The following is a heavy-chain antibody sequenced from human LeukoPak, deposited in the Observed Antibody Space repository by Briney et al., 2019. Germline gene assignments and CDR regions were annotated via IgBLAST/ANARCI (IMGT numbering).Heavy chain of an antibody. V-gene: IGHV3-23*01. Sequence: GGSLRLSCAASGFTFGSYAMSWVRQAPGKGLERVSAISGSGGSTYYADSVKGRFTISRDNSKNTLSLQMNSLRAEDTAVYYCAKVNIVVVTATQGYFDYWGQGTLVTVSS. CDR2: ISGSGGST. CDR3: AKVNIVVVTATQGYFDY. CDR1: GFTFGSYA. J-gene: IGHJ4*02. D-gene: IGHD2-21*02.